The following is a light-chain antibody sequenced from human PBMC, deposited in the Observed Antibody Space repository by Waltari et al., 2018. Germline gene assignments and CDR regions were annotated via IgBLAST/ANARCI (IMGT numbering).Light chain of an antibody. CDR2: EAP. CDR3: QQRSKSFT. V-gene: IGKV3-11*01. Sequence: EIVLKQSPATLSLSPGDRATLSCRGSQSISSYLAWYQQKPGQAPRLLIYEAPTRTTGIPARFSGSGSVTDFTLTISSLEPEDFAIYYCQQRSKSFTFGPGTKVDMK. CDR1: QSISSY. J-gene: IGKJ3*01.